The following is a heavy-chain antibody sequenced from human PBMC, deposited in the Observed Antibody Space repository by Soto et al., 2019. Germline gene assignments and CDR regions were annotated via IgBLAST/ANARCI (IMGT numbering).Heavy chain of an antibody. J-gene: IGHJ6*02. Sequence: QLQLQESGPGLVKPSETLSLTCTVSGGSISSSSYYWGWIRQPPGKGLEWIGSIYYSGSTYYNPSLKSRVTISVDTSKNQFSLKLSSVTAADTAVYYCARLASAGGMDVWGQGTTVTVSS. V-gene: IGHV4-39*01. CDR1: GGSISSSSYY. CDR2: IYYSGST. D-gene: IGHD5-12*01. CDR3: ARLASAGGMDV.